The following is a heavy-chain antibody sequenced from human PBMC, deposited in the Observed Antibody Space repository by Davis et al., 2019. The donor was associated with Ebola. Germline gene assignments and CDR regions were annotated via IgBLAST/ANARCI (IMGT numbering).Heavy chain of an antibody. CDR3: AREAGATTRIYDS. J-gene: IGHJ5*01. D-gene: IGHD1-26*01. Sequence: ASVKVSCNASSYTFTSYGISWVRQAPGQGLEWMGWISAYNGNTNYAQKLQGRVTMTTDISRSTAYMELRSLRSDDTAVYYCAREAGATTRIYDSWGQGTLVTVSS. CDR1: SYTFTSYG. V-gene: IGHV1-18*01. CDR2: ISAYNGNT.